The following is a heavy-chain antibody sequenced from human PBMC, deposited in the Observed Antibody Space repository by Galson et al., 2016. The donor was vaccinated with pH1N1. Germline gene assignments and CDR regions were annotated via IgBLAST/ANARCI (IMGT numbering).Heavy chain of an antibody. Sequence: SLRLSCAASGSNFNNYGMTWVRQALGRGLEWVSNVNGAGRVTYYADSVKGRFTISRDNSKNTMYLQMNNLSAEDTAVYYCAKDLPTSWDFDSWGQGTRVTVS. CDR2: VNGAGRVT. CDR1: GSNFNNYG. J-gene: IGHJ4*02. V-gene: IGHV3-23*01. D-gene: IGHD2-2*01. CDR3: AKDLPTSWDFDS.